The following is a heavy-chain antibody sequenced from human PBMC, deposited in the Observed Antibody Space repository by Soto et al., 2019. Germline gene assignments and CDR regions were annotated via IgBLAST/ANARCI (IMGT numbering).Heavy chain of an antibody. CDR2: IIPVFGTA. CDR3: AKVRYSSPMGYYYGMDV. J-gene: IGHJ6*02. V-gene: IGHV1-69*01. CDR1: RVAFSKFI. D-gene: IGHD2-2*01. Sequence: QAQLEQSGGELKKPGSSVKVSCKASRVAFSKFIVTWVRQAPGVGLEWVGGIIPVFGTANYAQKFQGRVTITADESTSTSYMEVNNLRSEDTAVYYCAKVRYSSPMGYYYGMDVWGQGPTVTVSS.